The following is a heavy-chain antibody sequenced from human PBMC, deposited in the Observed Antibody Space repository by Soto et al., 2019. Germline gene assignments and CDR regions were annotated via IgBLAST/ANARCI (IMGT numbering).Heavy chain of an antibody. D-gene: IGHD6-13*01. CDR1: GFTFSSYA. J-gene: IGHJ3*02. V-gene: IGHV3-23*01. CDR2: ISGSGGST. CDR3: AKDLGRQQHLLDAFDI. Sequence: GGSLRLSCAASGFTFSSYAMSWVRQAPGKGLEWVSAISGSGGSTYYADSVKGRFTISRDNSKNTLYLQMNSLRAEDTAVYYCAKDLGRQQHLLDAFDIWGQGTMVTVSS.